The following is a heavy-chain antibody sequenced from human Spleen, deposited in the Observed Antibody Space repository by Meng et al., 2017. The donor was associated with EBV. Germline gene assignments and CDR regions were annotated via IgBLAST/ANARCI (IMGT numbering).Heavy chain of an antibody. CDR3: ARDPHSSNWRYFDY. D-gene: IGHD6-13*01. CDR1: GFSFGDYY. J-gene: IGHJ4*02. V-gene: IGHV3-11*01. CDR2: IDRSGSTI. Sequence: GQLVESGGGLVKPGGSLRLSCAASGFSFGDYYMTWIRQAPGKGLEWVSNIDRSGSTIYYADSVRGRFTTSRDNAKNSLYLQMHSLRAEDTAVYYCARDPHSSNWRYFDYWGQGALVTVSS.